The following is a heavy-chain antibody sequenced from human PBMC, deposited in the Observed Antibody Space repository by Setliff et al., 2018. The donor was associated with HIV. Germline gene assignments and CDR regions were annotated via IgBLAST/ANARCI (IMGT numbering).Heavy chain of an antibody. V-gene: IGHV1-18*01. Sequence: GASVKVSCKTSGYTFIRYGVTWVRQVPGQGLEWVGWISTYNGNTNYAQKFQGRVTMTTDTSTSAAYLELRSLRSDDTAIYYCSRVRTYSDFYDPAPIPSYYFDFWGQGTLVPVSS. J-gene: IGHJ4*02. CDR1: GYTFIRYG. CDR3: SRVRTYSDFYDPAPIPSYYFDF. D-gene: IGHD5-12*01. CDR2: ISTYNGNT.